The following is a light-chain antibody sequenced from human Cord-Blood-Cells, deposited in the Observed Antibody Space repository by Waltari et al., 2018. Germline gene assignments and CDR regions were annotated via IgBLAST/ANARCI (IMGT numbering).Light chain of an antibody. Sequence: QSALTQPPSASGYPGQSVTISCTGPSSDVGGSNYVSWYQQHPGKAHKLMIYEVSTRPSGVPDRFSGSKSGNTASLTVSGLQAEDEADYYCSSYAGSNNYVFGTGTKVTVL. CDR1: SSDVGGSNY. CDR2: EVS. J-gene: IGLJ1*01. V-gene: IGLV2-8*01. CDR3: SSYAGSNNYV.